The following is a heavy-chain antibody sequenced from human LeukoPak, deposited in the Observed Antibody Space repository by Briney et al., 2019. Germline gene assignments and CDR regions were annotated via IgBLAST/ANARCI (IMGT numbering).Heavy chain of an antibody. Sequence: GGSLRLSCAAPGFTFSSYAMSWVRQAPGKGLEWVSAISGSGGSTYYADSVKGRLTISRDNSKNTLYLQMNSLRAEDTAVYYCAKGGYSYGFSYFDYWGQGTLVTVSS. CDR3: AKGGYSYGFSYFDY. J-gene: IGHJ4*02. CDR1: GFTFSSYA. D-gene: IGHD5-18*01. CDR2: ISGSGGST. V-gene: IGHV3-23*01.